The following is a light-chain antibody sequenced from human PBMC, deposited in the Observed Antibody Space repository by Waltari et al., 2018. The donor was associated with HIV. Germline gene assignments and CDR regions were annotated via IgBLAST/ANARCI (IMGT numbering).Light chain of an antibody. CDR1: HTINKW. V-gene: IGKV1-5*03. Sequence: DILLTQSPSPRAAFVGDRVTITCRASHTINKWLAWYQQRPGDPPKLLITKASTLEVGVPTRFRGRGSETEFTLTIDTLQPDDFAVYYCQQYDNLPSFGQGTRLE. CDR3: QQYDNLPS. J-gene: IGKJ5*01. CDR2: KAS.